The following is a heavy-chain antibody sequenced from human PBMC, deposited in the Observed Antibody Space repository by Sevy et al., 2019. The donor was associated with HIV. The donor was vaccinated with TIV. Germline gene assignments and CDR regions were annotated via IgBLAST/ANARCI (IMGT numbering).Heavy chain of an antibody. CDR3: ARRLAAAGGGNEYFQP. J-gene: IGHJ1*01. CDR2: ISSSSSTI. V-gene: IGHV3-48*02. Sequence: GGSLRLSCAASGFTFSSYSMNWVRQAPGKGLEWVSYISSSSSTIYYADSVKGRFTISRDNAKNSLYLQMNSLRDEDTAAYYCARRLAAAGGGNEYFQPWGLGTLVTVSS. CDR1: GFTFSSYS. D-gene: IGHD6-13*01.